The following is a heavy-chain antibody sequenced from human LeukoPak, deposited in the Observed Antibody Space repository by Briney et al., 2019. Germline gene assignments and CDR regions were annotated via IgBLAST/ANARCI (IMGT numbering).Heavy chain of an antibody. J-gene: IGHJ3*02. CDR2: ISAYNGNT. CDR1: GYTFTSYG. V-gene: IGHV1-18*01. CDR3: ATTLRYFDWLRFAFDI. D-gene: IGHD3-9*01. Sequence: GASVKVSCKASGYTFTSYGISWVRQAPGQGLEWMGWISAYNGNTNYAQKLQGRVTMTTDTSTSTAYMELSSLRSEDTAVYYCATTLRYFDWLRFAFDIWGQGTMVTVSS.